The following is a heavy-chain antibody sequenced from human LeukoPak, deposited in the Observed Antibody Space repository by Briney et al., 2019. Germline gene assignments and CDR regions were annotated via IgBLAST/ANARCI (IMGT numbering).Heavy chain of an antibody. J-gene: IGHJ4*02. CDR1: GGSISSGDYY. V-gene: IGHV4-30-4*01. CDR2: IYYIGST. D-gene: IGHD3-16*01. Sequence: SQTLSLTCTVSGGSISSGDYYWSWIRQPPGKGLEWIGYIYYIGSTYYKPSLKSRATISVDTSKNQFSLKLSSVTAADTAVYYCARTLWMGGGVDYWGQGTLVTVSS. CDR3: ARTLWMGGGVDY.